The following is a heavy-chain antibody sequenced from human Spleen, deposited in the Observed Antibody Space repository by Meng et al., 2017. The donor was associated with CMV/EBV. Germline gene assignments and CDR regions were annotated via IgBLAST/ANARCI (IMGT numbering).Heavy chain of an antibody. CDR3: ARMDCSSTSCPYYYNSGGYGKWVDA. D-gene: IGHD2-2*01. J-gene: IGHJ5*02. V-gene: IGHV5-51*01. Sequence: WVRQMSGKGLGWMSIIYVGDSATRYSPSFQGHVTISADKSVNTAYLQWGSLEASDTAMYYCARMDCSSTSCPYYYNSGGYGKWVDAWGQGTLVTVSS. CDR2: IYVGDSAT.